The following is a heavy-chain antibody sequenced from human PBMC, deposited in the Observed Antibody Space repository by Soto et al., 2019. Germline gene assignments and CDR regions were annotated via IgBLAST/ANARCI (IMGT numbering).Heavy chain of an antibody. V-gene: IGHV4-59*08. CDR2: IYYGGST. Sequence: SETLSLTCAVYGGSFSEYYWTWIRQPPGKGLEWIAFIYYGGSTNYNPSLKSRVTISVDTSKNQFSLNLNSVTAADTAVYYCARPGRDWGSLEYWGQGTRVTVSS. CDR1: GGSFSEYY. CDR3: ARPGRDWGSLEY. D-gene: IGHD7-27*01. J-gene: IGHJ4*02.